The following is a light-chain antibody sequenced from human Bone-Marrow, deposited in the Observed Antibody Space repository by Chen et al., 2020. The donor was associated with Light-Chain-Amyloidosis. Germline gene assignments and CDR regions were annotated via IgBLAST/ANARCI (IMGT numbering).Light chain of an antibody. J-gene: IGKJ1*01. Sequence: QMTQSPSCMSAAVGDRVTITRRASQGIRNYLAWFQQRPGKAPKLLIYAASTLQSGVPSRFSGSGSGTEFTLTISSLQPEDFATYYCLQHKSYPWTFGQGTKVEI. V-gene: IGKV1-17*03. CDR3: LQHKSYPWT. CDR1: QGIRNY. CDR2: AAS.